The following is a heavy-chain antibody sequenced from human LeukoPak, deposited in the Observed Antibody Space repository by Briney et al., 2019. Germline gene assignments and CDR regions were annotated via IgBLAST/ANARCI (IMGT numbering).Heavy chain of an antibody. J-gene: IGHJ4*02. V-gene: IGHV3-30*18. D-gene: IGHD3-22*01. Sequence: GRSLRLSCAASGFSFSSYAMHWVRQAPGKGLEWVAVISDDGTNKYYADSVKGRFTISRDNSKNTLYLQMHSLRAEDTAIYYCAKPSRDFDSSGYSHFDYWGQGTLVTVSS. CDR1: GFSFSSYA. CDR2: ISDDGTNK. CDR3: AKPSRDFDSSGYSHFDY.